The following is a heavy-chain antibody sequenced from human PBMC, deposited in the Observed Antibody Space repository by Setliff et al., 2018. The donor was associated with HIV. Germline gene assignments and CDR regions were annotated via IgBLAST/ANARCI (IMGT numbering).Heavy chain of an antibody. J-gene: IGHJ3*01. CDR2: IYFTGSS. V-gene: IGHV4-59*01. Sequence: PSETLSLTCTVSGGSISTYYWSWIRQPPGKGLEWIGSIYFTGSSDNNPSLKGRVTLLVDTSKHQFSLKLSPVTAADTAVYYCARVQMAYAAFDVWGQGTMVTVSS. CDR3: ARVQMAYAAFDV. D-gene: IGHD4-17*01. CDR1: GGSISTYY.